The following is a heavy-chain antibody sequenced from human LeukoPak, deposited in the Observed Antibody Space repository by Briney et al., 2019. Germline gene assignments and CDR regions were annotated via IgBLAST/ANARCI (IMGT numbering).Heavy chain of an antibody. V-gene: IGHV1-2*02. D-gene: IGHD1-20*01. CDR3: ARVRRVTGRSYYFDY. CDR2: INPNSGGT. J-gene: IGHJ4*02. CDR1: GYTFTSYY. Sequence: ASVKVSCKASGYTFTSYYMHWVRQAPGQGLEWMGWINPNSGGTNYAQKFQGRVTMTRDTSISTAYMELSRLRSDDTAVYYCARVRRVTGRSYYFDYWGQGTLATVSS.